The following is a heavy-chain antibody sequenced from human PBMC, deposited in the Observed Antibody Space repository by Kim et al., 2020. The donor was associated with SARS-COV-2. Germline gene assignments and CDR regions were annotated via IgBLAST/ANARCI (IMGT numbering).Heavy chain of an antibody. D-gene: IGHD6-13*01. J-gene: IGHJ6*02. V-gene: IGHV3-33*01. Sequence: GGSLSLSCAVSGFTFSSYGMHWVCKPQGKGLGGVAVIWFDGSNKYYADSAQGRLTISRDNSKNTLYLQMNSLGAADTAVYYCAREGQIAAAGSMDYYYGMDVWGQETTVTVSS. CDR2: IWFDGSNK. CDR1: GFTFSSYG. CDR3: AREGQIAAAGSMDYYYGMDV.